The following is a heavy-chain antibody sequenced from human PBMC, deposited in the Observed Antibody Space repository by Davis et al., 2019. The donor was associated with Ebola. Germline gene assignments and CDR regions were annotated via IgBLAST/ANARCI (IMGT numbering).Heavy chain of an antibody. J-gene: IGHJ4*02. V-gene: IGHV5-51*01. Sequence: TVSCKGSGYSFTRYWIGWVRQLPGKGLEWMGIIYPGDSDTRYGPSFQGQVTISADKSTSTAYLQWSSLKASDTAMYYCARTYGDAFDYWGQGTLVTVSS. CDR2: IYPGDSDT. D-gene: IGHD4-17*01. CDR1: GYSFTRYW. CDR3: ARTYGDAFDY.